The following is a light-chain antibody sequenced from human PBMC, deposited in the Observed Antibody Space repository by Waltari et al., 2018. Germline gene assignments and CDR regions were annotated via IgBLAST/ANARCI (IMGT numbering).Light chain of an antibody. CDR3: STWDSTLSAVV. V-gene: IGLV3-19*01. CDR2: GKE. CDR1: SLRTSY. Sequence: SSELTQGPDVSVALGQTVKITCQGDSLRTSYASWYQVKPGQAPVLVLFGKEKRPSGIPDRISGSKSGTTASLTISGLQPEDEADYYCSTWDSTLSAVVFGGGTKVTVL. J-gene: IGLJ2*01.